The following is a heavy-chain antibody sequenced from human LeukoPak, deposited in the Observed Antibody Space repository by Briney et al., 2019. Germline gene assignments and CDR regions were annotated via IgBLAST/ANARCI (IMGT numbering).Heavy chain of an antibody. CDR3: ARLGKDTVVRY. D-gene: IGHD2-2*01. CDR2: INAGNGNT. J-gene: IGHJ4*02. Sequence: ASVHVSCKASGYTFTSYGISWVRQAPGQRLEWMGWINAGNGNTKYSQKFQGRVTITRDTSASTAYMELSSLRSEDTAVYYCARLGKDTVVRYWGQGTLVTVSS. CDR1: GYTFTSYG. V-gene: IGHV1-3*01.